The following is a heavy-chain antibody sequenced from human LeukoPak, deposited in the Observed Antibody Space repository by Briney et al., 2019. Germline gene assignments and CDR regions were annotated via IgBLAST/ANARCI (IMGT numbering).Heavy chain of an antibody. CDR2: ISWNSGSI. J-gene: IGHJ4*02. Sequence: GGSLRLSCAASGFTFDDYAMHWVRQAPGKGLEWVSGISWNSGSIGYADSVKGRFTISRDNAKKSLYLQMNSLRAEDTAVYYCARAGILTGYPSDYWGQGTLVTVSS. V-gene: IGHV3-9*01. CDR3: ARAGILTGYPSDY. D-gene: IGHD3-9*01. CDR1: GFTFDDYA.